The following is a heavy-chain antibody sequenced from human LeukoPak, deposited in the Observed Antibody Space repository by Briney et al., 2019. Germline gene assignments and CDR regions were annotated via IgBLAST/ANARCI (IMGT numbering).Heavy chain of an antibody. D-gene: IGHD5-12*01. CDR1: GYTFNGFW. CDR2: IYPGDSDT. CDR3: ARVSKVATMGGASYYFDF. V-gene: IGHV5-51*01. Sequence: RGESLKISCKGSGYTFNGFWIAWVRQMPGKGLEWMGIIYPGDSDTRYSPSFQGQVTISVDKSISTAYLQWSSLKASDTAIYYCARVSKVATMGGASYYFDFWGQGTLVTVSS. J-gene: IGHJ4*02.